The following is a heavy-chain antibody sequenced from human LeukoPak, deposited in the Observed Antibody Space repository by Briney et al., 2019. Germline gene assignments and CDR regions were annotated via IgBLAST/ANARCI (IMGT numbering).Heavy chain of an antibody. D-gene: IGHD4-11*01. CDR2: STKKGDSYTT. V-gene: IGHV3-72*01. J-gene: IGHJ4*02. CDR3: ARSGGRNYGAADY. CDR1: GFTFSEYH. Sequence: GGSLRLSCAASGFTFSEYHMDWVRQAPGKGLEWVGRSTKKGDSYTTQYAASVKGRFTISRDDSKNSLYLQMNSLKSEDTAVYFCARSGGRNYGAADYWGQGTLVTVSS.